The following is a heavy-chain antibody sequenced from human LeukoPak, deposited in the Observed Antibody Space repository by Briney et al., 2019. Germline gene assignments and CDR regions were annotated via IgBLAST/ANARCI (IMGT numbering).Heavy chain of an antibody. CDR1: GGSFSGYY. Sequence: SETLSLTCAVYGGSFSGYYWSWIRQPPGKGLEWIGEINHSGSTNYNPSLKSRVTISVDTSKNQFSLKLSSVTAADTAVYYCARDPTEDFWSGFYSYFDFWGQGTLVTVSS. D-gene: IGHD3-3*01. CDR3: ARDPTEDFWSGFYSYFDF. V-gene: IGHV4-34*01. J-gene: IGHJ4*02. CDR2: INHSGST.